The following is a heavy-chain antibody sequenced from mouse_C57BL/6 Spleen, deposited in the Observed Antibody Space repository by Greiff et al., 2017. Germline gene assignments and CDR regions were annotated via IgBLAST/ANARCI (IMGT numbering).Heavy chain of an antibody. D-gene: IGHD2-4*01. CDR2: IYPGDGDT. Sequence: QVQLQQSGPELVKPGASVKISCKASGYAFSSSWMNWVKQRPGKGLEWIGRIYPGDGDTNYNGKFKGKATLTADKSSSTAYMQLSSLTSEDSAVYCCAREGITTTDYYAMDYWGQGTSVTVSS. V-gene: IGHV1-82*01. J-gene: IGHJ4*01. CDR1: GYAFSSSW. CDR3: AREGITTTDYYAMDY.